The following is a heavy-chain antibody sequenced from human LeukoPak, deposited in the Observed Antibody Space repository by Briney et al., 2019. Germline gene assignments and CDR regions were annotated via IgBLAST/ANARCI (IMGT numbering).Heavy chain of an antibody. V-gene: IGHV3-21*01. CDR3: AREYGGSTFFDY. Sequence: PGGSLRLSCAASGFTFSSYSMNWVRQAPGKGLEWVSSISSSSSYIYYADSVKGRFTISRDNAKNSLYLQMNSLRAEDTAVYYCAREYGGSTFFDYWGQGTLVTVSS. CDR2: ISSSSSYI. D-gene: IGHD3-16*01. CDR1: GFTFSSYS. J-gene: IGHJ4*02.